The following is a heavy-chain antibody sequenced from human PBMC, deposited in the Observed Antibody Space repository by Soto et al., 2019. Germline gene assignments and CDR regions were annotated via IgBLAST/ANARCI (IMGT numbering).Heavy chain of an antibody. Sequence: TLSLTCTVSGGSISSGGYYWSWIRQHPGKGLEWIGYISRSGSTSYNPSLKGRVTMSVDKSKNQFSLNLSSVTAADMAVYYCARAVAPYLGTWFDPWGQGTLVTVSS. J-gene: IGHJ5*02. CDR3: ARAVAPYLGTWFDP. CDR2: ISRSGST. V-gene: IGHV4-30-2*01. D-gene: IGHD3-16*01. CDR1: GGSISSGGYY.